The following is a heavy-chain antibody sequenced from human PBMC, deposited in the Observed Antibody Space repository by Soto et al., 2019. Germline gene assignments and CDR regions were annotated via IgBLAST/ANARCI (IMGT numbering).Heavy chain of an antibody. J-gene: IGHJ4*02. Sequence: GGSLRLSCAASGFTFSSYSMNWVRQAPGKGLEWVSVIYSGGSTYYADSVKGRFTISRDNSKNTLYLQMNSLRAEATAGYYGARDPPAGDSSSFDYWGQGTLVTVSS. CDR3: ARDPPAGDSSSFDY. CDR1: GFTFSSYS. V-gene: IGHV3-66*01. D-gene: IGHD6-13*01. CDR2: IYSGGST.